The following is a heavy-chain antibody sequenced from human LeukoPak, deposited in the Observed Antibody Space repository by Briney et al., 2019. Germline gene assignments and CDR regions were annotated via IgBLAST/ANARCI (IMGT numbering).Heavy chain of an antibody. CDR2: ISSSSSYI. CDR3: ARVVAGTLDY. D-gene: IGHD6-19*01. Sequence: GGSLRLSCAASGFTFSSYSMNWVRQAPGKGLEWVSSISSSSSYIHYADSVKGRFTISRDNAKNSLYLQMNSLRAEDTAVYYCARVVAGTLDYWGQGTLVTVSS. CDR1: GFTFSSYS. J-gene: IGHJ4*02. V-gene: IGHV3-21*01.